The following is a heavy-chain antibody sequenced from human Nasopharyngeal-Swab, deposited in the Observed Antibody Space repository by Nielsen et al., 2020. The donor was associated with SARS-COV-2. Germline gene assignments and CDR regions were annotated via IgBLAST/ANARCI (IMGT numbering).Heavy chain of an antibody. CDR1: GYTFTGHN. J-gene: IGHJ4*02. CDR2: LDPRRDST. Sequence: ASVKVSCKASGYTFTGHNMHWVRQAPGQGLEWMAILDPRRDSTSHAQKFQGRLTMTTDTTTNTVYMELSSLRAEDAAVYYCARDSDNWAIDYWGQGTLVTVSP. CDR3: ARDSDNWAIDY. D-gene: IGHD1-1*01. V-gene: IGHV1-46*01.